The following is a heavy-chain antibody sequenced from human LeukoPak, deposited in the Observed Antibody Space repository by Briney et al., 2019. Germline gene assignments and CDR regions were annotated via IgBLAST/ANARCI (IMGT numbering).Heavy chain of an antibody. CDR3: ARGWDYDSGGRPTAYVY. V-gene: IGHV1-69*06. D-gene: IGHD3-22*01. CDR2: IIPIFGTA. CDR1: GGTFSNYA. Sequence: ASVKVSCKASGGTFSNYAINWVRQAPGQGLEWMGGIIPIFGTANYARKFQGRVTITADKSTSTVYMELNSLKSEDTAVYYCARGWDYDSGGRPTAYVYWGQGTLVTVSS. J-gene: IGHJ4*02.